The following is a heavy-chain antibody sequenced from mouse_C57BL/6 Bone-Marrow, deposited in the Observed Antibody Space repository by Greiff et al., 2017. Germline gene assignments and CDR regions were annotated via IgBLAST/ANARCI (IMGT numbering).Heavy chain of an antibody. V-gene: IGHV1-81*01. CDR1: GYTFTSYG. CDR3: ASGDYYGSSPFAY. CDR2: IYPRSGNT. D-gene: IGHD1-1*01. J-gene: IGHJ3*01. Sequence: QVQLKESGAELARPGASVKLSCKASGYTFTSYGISWVKQRTGQGLEWIGEIYPRSGNTYYNEKFKGKATLTADKSSSTAYRELRSLTSEDSAVYFCASGDYYGSSPFAYWGQGTLVTVSA.